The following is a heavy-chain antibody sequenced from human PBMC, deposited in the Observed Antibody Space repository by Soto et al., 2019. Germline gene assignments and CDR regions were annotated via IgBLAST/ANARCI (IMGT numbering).Heavy chain of an antibody. CDR2: IYYSGIT. D-gene: IGHD6-13*01. J-gene: IGHJ4*02. V-gene: IGHV4-59*01. CDR3: AGGSGYSSSWSGD. CDR1: GGSISSYY. Sequence: QVQLQESGPGLVKPSETLSLTCTVSGGSISSYYWSWIRQPPGKGLEWIGYIYYSGITNYNPSLKSRVPISVDTSKNQFSLRLGSVTAADTAVYYCAGGSGYSSSWSGDWGQGTLVTVSS.